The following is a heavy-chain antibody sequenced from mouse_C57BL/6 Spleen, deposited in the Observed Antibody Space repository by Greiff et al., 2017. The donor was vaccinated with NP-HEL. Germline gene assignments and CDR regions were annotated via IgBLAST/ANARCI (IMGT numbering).Heavy chain of an antibody. J-gene: IGHJ3*01. V-gene: IGHV1-82*01. CDR3: ARDLLGDPY. CDR2: IYPGDGDT. Sequence: QVQLQQSGPELVKPGASVKISCKASGYAFSSSWMNWVKQRPGKGLEWIGRIYPGDGDTNYNGKFKGKATLTADKSSSTAYMQLSSLTSKDSAVYFCARDLLGDPYWGQGTLVTVSA. D-gene: IGHD1-1*01. CDR1: GYAFSSSW.